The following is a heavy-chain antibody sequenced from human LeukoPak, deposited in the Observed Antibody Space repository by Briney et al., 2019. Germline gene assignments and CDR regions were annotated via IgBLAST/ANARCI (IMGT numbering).Heavy chain of an antibody. V-gene: IGHV1-69*05. CDR3: ARDQGYCSGGSCRIFDY. Sequence: SVKVSCKASGGTFSSYAISWVRQAPGQGLERMGRIIPIFGTANYAQKFQGRVTITTDESTSTAYMELSSLRSEDTAVCYCARDQGYCSGGSCRIFDYWGQGTLVTVSS. CDR2: IIPIFGTA. D-gene: IGHD2-15*01. J-gene: IGHJ4*02. CDR1: GGTFSSYA.